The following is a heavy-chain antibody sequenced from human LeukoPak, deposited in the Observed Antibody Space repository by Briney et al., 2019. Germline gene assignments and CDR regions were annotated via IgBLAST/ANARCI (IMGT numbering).Heavy chain of an antibody. CDR1: GFTFSSYG. J-gene: IGHJ5*02. CDR2: ISGSGGST. CDR3: AKDYTMVRGVIT. V-gene: IGHV3-23*01. Sequence: GGSLRLSCAASGFTFSSYGMSWVRQAPGKGLEWVSAISGSGGSTYYADSVKGRFTISRDNSKNTLYLQMNSLRAEDTAVYYCAKDYTMVRGVITWGQGTQVTVSS. D-gene: IGHD3-10*01.